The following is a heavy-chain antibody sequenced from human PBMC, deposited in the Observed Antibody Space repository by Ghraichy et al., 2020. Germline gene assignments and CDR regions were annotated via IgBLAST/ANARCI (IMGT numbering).Heavy chain of an antibody. CDR3: ARDGDYGGYSGLGY. CDR2: IYYSGST. J-gene: IGHJ4*02. Sequence: SQTLSLTCTVSGVAISSYYWTWIRQPPGKGLEWIGYIYYSGSTNYNPSLKNRVTISVDTSKNQFSLKLTSVTAADTAVYYCARDGDYGGYSGLGYWGQGTLVTLPS. V-gene: IGHV4-59*01. CDR1: GVAISSYY. D-gene: IGHD4-23*01.